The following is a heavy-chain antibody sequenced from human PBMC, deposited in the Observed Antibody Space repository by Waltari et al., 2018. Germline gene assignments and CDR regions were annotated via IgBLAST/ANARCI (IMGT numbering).Heavy chain of an antibody. V-gene: IGHV3-74*01. D-gene: IGHD2-15*01. CDR3: SSQVAIGY. CDR1: GFPFSSDW. Sequence: EVQLVESGGGLVQPGGSVSFSCAASGFPFSSDWMHWVRQAPGTGLVWVAHMNADGSTTNYADSVRGRFTISRDNAKNTLYLQMNSLRAEDTAVYYCSSQVAIGYWGQGTLVTVSS. J-gene: IGHJ4*02. CDR2: MNADGSTT.